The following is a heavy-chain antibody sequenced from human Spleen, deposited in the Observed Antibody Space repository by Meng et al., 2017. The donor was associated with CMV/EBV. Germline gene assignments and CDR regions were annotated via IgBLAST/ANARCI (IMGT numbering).Heavy chain of an antibody. D-gene: IGHD4-11*01. CDR3: ARMTRSAWYFDL. CDR1: GFIFNDYY. V-gene: IGHV3-11*01. CDR2: ISSNGQTL. Sequence: GETLKISCAASGFIFNDYYMTWIRQSPGKGLEWLSYISSNGQTLYYADSVKGRFTISRDNGKRSLYLQMNSLRAEDTAVYYCARMTRSAWYFDLWGRGTLVTVSS. J-gene: IGHJ2*01.